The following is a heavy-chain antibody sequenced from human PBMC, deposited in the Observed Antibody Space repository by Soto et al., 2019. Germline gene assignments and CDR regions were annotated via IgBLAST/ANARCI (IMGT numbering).Heavy chain of an antibody. Sequence: QVQLQESGPGLVKPSETLSLTCTVSGGSISSYYWSWIRQPPGKGLEWIGYIYYSGSTNYNPSLKSRVTISVDTSKNQFSLKLSSVTAADTAVYYCARSIVATIWAYFDYWGQGTLVTVSS. D-gene: IGHD5-12*01. CDR2: IYYSGST. V-gene: IGHV4-59*08. CDR1: GGSISSYY. CDR3: ARSIVATIWAYFDY. J-gene: IGHJ4*02.